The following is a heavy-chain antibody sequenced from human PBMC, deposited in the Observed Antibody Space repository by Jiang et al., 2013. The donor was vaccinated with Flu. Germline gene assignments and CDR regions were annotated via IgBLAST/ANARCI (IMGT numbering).Heavy chain of an antibody. J-gene: IGHJ4*02. Sequence: KPTQTLTLTCTFSGFSLSTSGMCVSWIRQPPGKALEWLALIDWDDDKYYSTSLKTRLTISKDTSKNQVVLTMTNMDPVDTATYYCARTQYYYDSSGLYYFDYWGQGTLVTVSS. V-gene: IGHV2-70*01. CDR2: IDWDDDK. CDR1: GFSLSTSGMC. CDR3: ARTQYYYDSSGLYYFDY. D-gene: IGHD3-22*01.